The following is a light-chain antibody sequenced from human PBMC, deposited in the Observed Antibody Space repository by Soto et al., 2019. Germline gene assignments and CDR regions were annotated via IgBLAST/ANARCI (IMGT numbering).Light chain of an antibody. CDR3: QQRTTWPT. CDR1: QSVTSS. V-gene: IGKV3-11*01. CDR2: DVS. J-gene: IGKJ4*01. Sequence: EIVLTQSPATLSLSPGDRATLSCRASQSVTSSLAWFQQKPGQAPRLLIYDVSRRATGLPARFSGSGSGTDFTPTSSSLAPEDFAVYYCQQRTTWPTFGGGTKVEIK.